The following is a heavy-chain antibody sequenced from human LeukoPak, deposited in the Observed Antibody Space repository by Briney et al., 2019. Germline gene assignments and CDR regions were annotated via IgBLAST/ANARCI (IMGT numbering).Heavy chain of an antibody. D-gene: IGHD5-18*01. V-gene: IGHV4-61*01. CDR1: GGSISSSSYY. CDR3: ARAGRGYNYGFVPSGRDYYYYYLDV. Sequence: PSETLSLTCTVSGGSISSSSYYWSWIRQPPGKGLEWIGYIYYSGSTNYNPSLKSRVTISVDTSKNQFSLKLSSVTAADTALYYCARAGRGYNYGFVPSGRDYYYYYLDVWGKGTTVTVSS. CDR2: IYYSGST. J-gene: IGHJ6*03.